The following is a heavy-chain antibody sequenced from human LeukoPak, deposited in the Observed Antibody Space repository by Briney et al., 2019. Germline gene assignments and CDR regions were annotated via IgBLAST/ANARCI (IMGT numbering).Heavy chain of an antibody. CDR3: ARDPNGDYIGAFDN. Sequence: GGSLRLSCAASGFIFREYAMTWVRQAPGKGLEWVSSITASDYTTYADSVKGRFTISRDNSKNTLYLQMDSLRGDDTALYHCARDPNGDYIGAFDNWGQGTIVTVSS. J-gene: IGHJ3*02. D-gene: IGHD4-17*01. V-gene: IGHV3-23*01. CDR1: GFIFREYA. CDR2: ITASDYTT.